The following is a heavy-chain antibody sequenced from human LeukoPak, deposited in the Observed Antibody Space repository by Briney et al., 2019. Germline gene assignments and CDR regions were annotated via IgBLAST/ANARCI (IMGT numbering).Heavy chain of an antibody. CDR3: ARGPVTYYYGSGSYQEYFQH. CDR2: IYYSGST. J-gene: IGHJ1*01. CDR1: GGSFSGYY. Sequence: SETLSLTCAVSGGSFSGYYWSWIRQSPGKGLEWIGSIYYSGSTYYNPSLKSRVTISVDTSKNQFSLKLSSVTAADTAVYYCARGPVTYYYGSGSYQEYFQHWGQGTLVTVSS. D-gene: IGHD3-10*01. V-gene: IGHV4-34*01.